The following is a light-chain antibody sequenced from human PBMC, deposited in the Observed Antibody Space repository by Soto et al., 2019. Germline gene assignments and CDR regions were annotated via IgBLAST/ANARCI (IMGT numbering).Light chain of an antibody. CDR3: QQRSNWPPEIT. V-gene: IGKV3-15*01. CDR2: GAS. CDR1: QSVSSN. Sequence: EVVMTQSPATLSVSPGERATLSCRASQSVSSNLAWYQQKHGQAPRLLIYGASTRATGIPARFSGSGSGTEFTLTISSLQSEDFAVYYCQQRSNWPPEITFGQGTRLEIK. J-gene: IGKJ5*01.